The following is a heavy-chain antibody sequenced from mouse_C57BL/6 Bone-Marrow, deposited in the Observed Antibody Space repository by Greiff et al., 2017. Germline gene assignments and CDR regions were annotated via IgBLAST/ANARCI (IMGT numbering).Heavy chain of an antibody. CDR1: GYTFTGYW. Sequence: QVQLQQSGAELVMPGASVKLSCNASGYTFTGYWMHWVKQRPGQGLEWIGEIDPSDGNTNYNQKFKGKATLTADKSSSTAYMQLSSLTSEDSAVYYRRKDSYLDDWGKGTTLTVSS. V-gene: IGHV1-69*01. CDR3: RKDSYLDD. J-gene: IGHJ1*03. D-gene: IGHD3-3*01. CDR2: IDPSDGNT.